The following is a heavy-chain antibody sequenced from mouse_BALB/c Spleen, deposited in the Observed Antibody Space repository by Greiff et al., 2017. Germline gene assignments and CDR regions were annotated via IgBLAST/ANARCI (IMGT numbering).Heavy chain of an antibody. Sequence: EVQGVESGTVLARPGASVKMSCKASGYTFTSYWMHWVKQRPGQGLEWIGAIYPGNSDTSYNQKFKGKAKLTAVTSTSTAYMELSSLTNEDSAVYYCTSYDYDEGWFAYWGQGTLVTVSA. V-gene: IGHV1-5*01. CDR1: GYTFTSYW. D-gene: IGHD2-4*01. CDR3: TSYDYDEGWFAY. J-gene: IGHJ3*01. CDR2: IYPGNSDT.